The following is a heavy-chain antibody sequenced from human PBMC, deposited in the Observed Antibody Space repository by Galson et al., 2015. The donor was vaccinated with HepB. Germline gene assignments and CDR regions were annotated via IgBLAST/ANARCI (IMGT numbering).Heavy chain of an antibody. D-gene: IGHD3-22*01. CDR3: AKDLSRITMIVVVITLGAFDI. CDR1: GFTFSSYA. V-gene: IGHV3-23*01. Sequence: SLRLSCAASGFTFSSYAMSWVRQAPGKGLEWVSAISGSGGSTYYADSVKGRFTISRDNSKNTLYLQMNSLRAEDTAVYYCAKDLSRITMIVVVITLGAFDIWGQGTMVTVSS. J-gene: IGHJ3*02. CDR2: ISGSGGST.